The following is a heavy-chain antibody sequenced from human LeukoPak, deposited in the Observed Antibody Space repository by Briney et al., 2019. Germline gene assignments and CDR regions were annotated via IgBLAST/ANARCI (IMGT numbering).Heavy chain of an antibody. D-gene: IGHD3-3*01. CDR2: INPSGGST. Sequence: GASVKVSCKASGYAFIGYYLHWVRQAPGQGLEWMGIINPSGGSTSYAQKFQGRVTMTRDTSTSTVYMELSSLRSEDTAVYYCARDPRYDFWSGYYRASGMDVWGQGTTVTVSS. CDR1: GYAFIGYY. J-gene: IGHJ6*02. CDR3: ARDPRYDFWSGYYRASGMDV. V-gene: IGHV1-46*01.